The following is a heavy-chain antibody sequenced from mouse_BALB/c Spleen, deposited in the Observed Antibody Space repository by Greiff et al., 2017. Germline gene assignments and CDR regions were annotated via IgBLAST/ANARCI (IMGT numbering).Heavy chain of an antibody. J-gene: IGHJ4*01. CDR3: ATPGYAMDY. Sequence: DVKLVESGGGLVQPGGSRKLSCAASGFTFSSFGMHWVRQAPEKGLEWVAYISSGSSTIYYADTVKGRFTISRDNPKNTLFLQMTSLRSEDTAMYYCATPGYAMDYWGQGTSVTVSS. CDR1: GFTFSSFG. CDR2: ISSGSSTI. V-gene: IGHV5-17*02.